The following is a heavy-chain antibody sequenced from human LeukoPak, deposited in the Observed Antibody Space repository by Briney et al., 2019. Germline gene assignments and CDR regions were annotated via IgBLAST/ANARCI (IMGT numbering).Heavy chain of an antibody. Sequence: SETLSLTCAVYGGSFSGYYWSWIRQPPGKGLEWIGEINHSGSTNYNPFLKSRVTISVDTSKNQFSLKLSSVTAADTAVYYCARGLGGRKKDYWGQGTLVTVSS. V-gene: IGHV4-34*01. D-gene: IGHD3-16*01. CDR1: GGSFSGYY. J-gene: IGHJ4*02. CDR3: ARGLGGRKKDY. CDR2: INHSGST.